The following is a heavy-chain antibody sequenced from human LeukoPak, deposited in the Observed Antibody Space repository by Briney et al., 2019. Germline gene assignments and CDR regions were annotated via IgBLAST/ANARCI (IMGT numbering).Heavy chain of an antibody. V-gene: IGHV3-30*04. Sequence: PGGSLRLSCAASGFTFSSYAMHWVRQAPGKGLEWVAVISYDGSNKYYADSVKGRFTISRDDSKNTLYLRMNSLRAEDTAVYYCARARSSGWYPNWFDPWGQGTLVTVSS. CDR2: ISYDGSNK. D-gene: IGHD6-19*01. CDR3: ARARSSGWYPNWFDP. J-gene: IGHJ5*02. CDR1: GFTFSSYA.